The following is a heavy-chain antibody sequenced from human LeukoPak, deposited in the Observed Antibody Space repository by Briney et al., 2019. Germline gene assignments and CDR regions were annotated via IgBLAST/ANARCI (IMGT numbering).Heavy chain of an antibody. CDR3: ARAEVVTNGRYFDL. V-gene: IGHV1-3*01. D-gene: IGHD3-22*01. CDR2: INAGNGNT. J-gene: IGHJ2*01. CDR1: GYSFTSYA. Sequence: ASVNVSCKASGYSFTSYAMHWVRQAPGRRREWMGWINAGNGNTKYSQKFQGRVTITRDTSASTAYMELSSVTAADTAVYYCARAEVVTNGRYFDLWGRGTLVTVSS.